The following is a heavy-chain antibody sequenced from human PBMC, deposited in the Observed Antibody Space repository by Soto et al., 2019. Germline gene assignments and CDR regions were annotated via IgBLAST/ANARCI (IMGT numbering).Heavy chain of an antibody. V-gene: IGHV1-18*01. CDR1: GYIFIKYG. Sequence: ASVKVSCKASGYIFIKYGITCVLQSPGQGLEWMGWISGYNGNTKYADKLQGRVTMTTDTSTTTAYMELRSLRSDDTAVYYCARDEVPAANWLDRWGQGTLVTVSS. CDR3: ARDEVPAANWLDR. J-gene: IGHJ5*02. CDR2: ISGYNGNT. D-gene: IGHD2-2*01.